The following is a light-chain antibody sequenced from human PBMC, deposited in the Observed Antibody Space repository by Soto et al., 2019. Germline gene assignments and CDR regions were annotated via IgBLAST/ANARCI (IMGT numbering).Light chain of an antibody. Sequence: EIVLTQSPGTLPLSPGERATLSCRASQSVSNSYLAWYQQKPGQAPRLLMYGASNRATGIPDRFSGSGSETDFTLTISRLEPEDFAVYYCQQYGTTRITFGQGTRLEIK. J-gene: IGKJ5*01. CDR2: GAS. V-gene: IGKV3-20*01. CDR1: QSVSNSY. CDR3: QQYGTTRIT.